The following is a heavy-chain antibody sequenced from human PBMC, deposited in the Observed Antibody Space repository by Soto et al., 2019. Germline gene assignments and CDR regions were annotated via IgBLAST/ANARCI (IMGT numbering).Heavy chain of an antibody. D-gene: IGHD1-26*01. CDR2: IYSGGST. CDR1: GFTVSSNY. V-gene: IGHV3-66*02. Sequence: LSLTCAASGFTVSSNYMSWVRQAPGKGLEWVSVIYSGGSTYYADSVKGRFTISRDNSKNMLYLQMNSLRAEDTAVYYCARDGSYYWFDPWGQGTLVTVSS. CDR3: ARDGSYYWFDP. J-gene: IGHJ5*02.